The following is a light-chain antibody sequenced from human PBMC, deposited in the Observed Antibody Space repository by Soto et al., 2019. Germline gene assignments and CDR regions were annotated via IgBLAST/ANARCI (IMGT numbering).Light chain of an antibody. Sequence: QSVLTQPPSASGSPGQSVTFSCTGTRSDVGGYNYVSWYQQHPGKAPKLMIYEVNKRPSGVPDRFSGSKSGNTASLTVSGLQAEDDADYYCSSYTSSSTYVFGTGTKVTVL. J-gene: IGLJ1*01. V-gene: IGLV2-8*01. CDR3: SSYTSSSTYV. CDR2: EVN. CDR1: RSDVGGYNY.